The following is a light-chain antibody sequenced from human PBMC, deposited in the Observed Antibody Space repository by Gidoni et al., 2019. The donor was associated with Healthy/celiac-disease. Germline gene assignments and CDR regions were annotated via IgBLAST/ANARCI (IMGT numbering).Light chain of an antibody. CDR1: QSVSSGY. Sequence: ELVLTQSPGTLSSSPGERATLSCRASQSVSSGYLAWYQQKPGQAPRLLVYGASSRATGIPGRFSGSGSRTDFTLTISRLEPEDFAVYYCQQYGRAFGPGTKVDIK. V-gene: IGKV3-20*01. CDR2: GAS. J-gene: IGKJ3*01. CDR3: QQYGRA.